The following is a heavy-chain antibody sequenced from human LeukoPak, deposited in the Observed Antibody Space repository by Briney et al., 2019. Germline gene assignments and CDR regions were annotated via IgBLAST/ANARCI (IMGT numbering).Heavy chain of an antibody. CDR2: IIPIFGTA. V-gene: IGHV1-69*05. CDR1: GGTFSSYA. CDR3: ARDGIAVAGNHY. Sequence: SVKVSCKASGGTFSSYAISWVRQAPGQGLEWMGRIIPIFGTANYAQKFQGRVTITTDESTSTAYMELSSLRTEDTAVYYCARDGIAVAGNHYWGQGTLVTVSS. D-gene: IGHD6-19*01. J-gene: IGHJ4*02.